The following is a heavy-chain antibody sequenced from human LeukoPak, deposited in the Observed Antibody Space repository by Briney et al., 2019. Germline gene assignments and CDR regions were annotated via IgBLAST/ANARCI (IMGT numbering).Heavy chain of an antibody. CDR3: ARDWYGMSSGWYNWFDP. J-gene: IGHJ5*02. V-gene: IGHV3-48*01. D-gene: IGHD6-19*01. CDR1: GFTFSSYS. CDR2: ISSSSSTI. Sequence: PGGSLRLSCAASGFTFSSYSMNWVRQAPGKGLEWVSYISSSSSTIYYADSEKGRFTISRDNAKNSLYLQMNSLRAEDTAEYYCARDWYGMSSGWYNWFDPWGQGTLVTVSS.